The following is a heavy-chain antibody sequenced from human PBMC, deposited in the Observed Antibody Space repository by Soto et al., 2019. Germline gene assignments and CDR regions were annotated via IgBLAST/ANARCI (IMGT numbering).Heavy chain of an antibody. J-gene: IGHJ6*02. V-gene: IGHV1-69*13. CDR1: GGTFSSYA. D-gene: IGHD1-20*01. Sequence: SVKVSCKASGGTFSSYAISWVRQAPGQGLEWMGGIIPIFGTANYAQKFQGRVTITADESTSTAYMELSSLRSEDTAVYYCARPLSITGTTYYYYYGMDVWGQGTTVTVSS. CDR2: IIPIFGTA. CDR3: ARPLSITGTTYYYYYGMDV.